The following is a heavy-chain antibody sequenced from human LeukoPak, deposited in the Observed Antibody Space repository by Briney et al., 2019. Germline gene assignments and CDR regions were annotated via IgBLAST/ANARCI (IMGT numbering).Heavy chain of an antibody. CDR2: IYHSGST. J-gene: IGHJ4*02. CDR1: GGSISSGGYS. CDR3: ARESYYHYYFDY. D-gene: IGHD3-10*01. V-gene: IGHV4-30-2*01. Sequence: SQTLSLTCAVSGGSISSGGYSWSWIRQPPGKGLEWIGYIYHSGSTYYNPSLKSRVTISVDRSKNQFSLKLSSVTAADTAVYYCARESYYHYYFDYWGRGTLVTVSS.